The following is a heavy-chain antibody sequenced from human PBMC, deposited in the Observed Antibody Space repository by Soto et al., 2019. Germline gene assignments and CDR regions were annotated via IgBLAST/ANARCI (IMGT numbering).Heavy chain of an antibody. Sequence: QVQLVQSGAEVKKPGASVTVSCKTSGYPLTDFYIHWVRQAPGLGLEWMAWINPHTGVTNTALKFQGRVTMTRDTSINTAFMELTRLSSDDTAIYYCAREGGAAPGARREWYLDLWGRGTLVSVSS. CDR1: GYPLTDFY. V-gene: IGHV1-2*02. D-gene: IGHD6-25*01. J-gene: IGHJ2*01. CDR3: AREGGAAPGARREWYLDL. CDR2: INPHTGVT.